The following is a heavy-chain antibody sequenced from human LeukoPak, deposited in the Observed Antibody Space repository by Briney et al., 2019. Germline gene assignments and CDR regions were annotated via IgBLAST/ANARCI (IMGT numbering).Heavy chain of an antibody. V-gene: IGHV3-74*01. D-gene: IGHD3-10*01. CDR2: INSGGTNT. CDR3: ARAGSGSSYDC. J-gene: IGHJ4*02. Sequence: GSSLRLSCAASGFALSTYWMHWVRQAPGKGLVWVSLINSGGTNTLYADSVKGRFTISRDTAKNTLYLEMNRLRADDTAVCYCARAGSGSSYDCWGQGTLVTVSS. CDR1: GFALSTYW.